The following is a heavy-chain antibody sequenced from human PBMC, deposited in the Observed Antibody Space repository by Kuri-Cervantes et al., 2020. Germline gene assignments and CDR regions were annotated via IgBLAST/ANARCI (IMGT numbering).Heavy chain of an antibody. V-gene: IGHV4-31*03. D-gene: IGHD1-26*01. CDR2: IYYSGST. CDR1: GGSISSGGYY. Sequence: SETLSLTCTVSGGSISSGGYYWSWIRQHPGKGLEWIGYIYYSGSTYYNPSLKGRVTISVDTSKNQFSLKLSSVTAADTAVYYCARLTHKLIRRGAFDIWGQGTMVTVSS. J-gene: IGHJ3*02. CDR3: ARLTHKLIRRGAFDI.